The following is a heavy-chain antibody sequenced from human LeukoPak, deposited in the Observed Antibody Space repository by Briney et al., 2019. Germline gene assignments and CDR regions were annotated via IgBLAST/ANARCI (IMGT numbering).Heavy chain of an antibody. CDR3: ASYYYDSSGSYWYYGMDV. Sequence: GGSLRLSCAASGFTLRTYSMNWVRQAPGKGLEWVSCISGSSSFIYYSDSVKGRFTISRDNAKNSVYLQMNSLRAEDMAVYYCASYYYDSSGSYWYYGMDVWGQGTTVTVSS. CDR2: ISGSSSFI. V-gene: IGHV3-21*01. J-gene: IGHJ6*02. CDR1: GFTLRTYS. D-gene: IGHD3-22*01.